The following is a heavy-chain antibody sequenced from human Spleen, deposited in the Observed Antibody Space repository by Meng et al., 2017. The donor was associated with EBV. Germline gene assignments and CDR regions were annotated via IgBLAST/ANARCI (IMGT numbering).Heavy chain of an antibody. CDR2: IIPLFGTT. V-gene: IGHV1-69*06. CDR1: GGTFANYD. CDR3: ASSLGGSVAPV. D-gene: IGHD3-16*01. Sequence: QGQWCKSGARGMKPGSTVKVSCRASGGTFANYDVGWVRQAPGQGLEWMGGIIPLFGTTDYARKFKGRLTITADKSTLTAFMELSSLTSQDTAVYYCASSLGGSVAPVWGQGVLVTVSS. J-gene: IGHJ4*02.